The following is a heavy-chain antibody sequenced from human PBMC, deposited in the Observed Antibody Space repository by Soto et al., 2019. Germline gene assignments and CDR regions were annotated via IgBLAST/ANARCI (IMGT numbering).Heavy chain of an antibody. CDR3: ARHANYGSGSYGMDYYYYYGMDV. D-gene: IGHD3-10*01. J-gene: IGHJ6*02. V-gene: IGHV5-10-1*01. CDR1: GYSFTKYW. CDR2: IDPSDSYT. Sequence: PGESLKISCKGSGYSFTKYWIGWVRQMPGKGLEWMGRIDPSDSYTNYSPSFQGHVTISADKSISTAYLQWSSLKASDTAMYYCARHANYGSGSYGMDYYYYYGMDVWGQGTTVTVSS.